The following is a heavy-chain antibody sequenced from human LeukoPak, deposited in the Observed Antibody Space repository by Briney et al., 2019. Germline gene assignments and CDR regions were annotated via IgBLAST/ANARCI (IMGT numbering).Heavy chain of an antibody. CDR2: TSATGDST. V-gene: IGHV3-23*01. CDR3: AKGAKVGPAAMDY. CDR1: GFTFSSYA. Sequence: PGGSLRLSCAASGFTFSSYAMTWVRQVPGKGLEWVSGTSATGDSTYYADSVKGRFTVSRDKSKNTLYLQMNNLRAEDTAVYYCAKGAKVGPAAMDYWGQGTLVTVSS. D-gene: IGHD2-2*01. J-gene: IGHJ4*02.